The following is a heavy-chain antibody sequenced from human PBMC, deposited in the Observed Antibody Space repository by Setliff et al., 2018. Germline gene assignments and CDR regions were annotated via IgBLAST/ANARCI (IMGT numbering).Heavy chain of an antibody. CDR1: GYTFTNYW. D-gene: IGHD1-1*01. J-gene: IGHJ3*01. Sequence: PGESLTLSCKGSGYTFTNYWIGWVRQMPGKGLEWMGAVYPGDSDTRYSPSSQGQVTISADKSISTAYLHWSSLKVSDTAMYYCTRHGTVDAFDYWGQGTMVTVSS. CDR3: TRHGTVDAFDY. CDR2: VYPGDSDT. V-gene: IGHV5-51*01.